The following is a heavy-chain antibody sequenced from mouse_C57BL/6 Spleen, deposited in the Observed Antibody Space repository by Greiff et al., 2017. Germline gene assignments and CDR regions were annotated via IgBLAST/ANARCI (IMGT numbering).Heavy chain of an antibody. CDR3: ARVPRCGSFYY. CDR1: GYTFTGYW. V-gene: IGHV1-9*01. CDR2: ILPGSGST. Sequence: QVQLKQSGAELMKPGASVKLSCKATGYTFTGYWIEWVKQRPGHGLEWIGEILPGSGSTNYNEKFKGKATFTADPSSNTAYMQLGSLATEDSALYYGARVPRCGSFYYWGQGTTLTVSS. J-gene: IGHJ2*01. D-gene: IGHD1-1*01.